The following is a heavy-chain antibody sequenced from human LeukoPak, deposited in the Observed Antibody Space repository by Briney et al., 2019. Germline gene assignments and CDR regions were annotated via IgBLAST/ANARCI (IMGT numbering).Heavy chain of an antibody. J-gene: IGHJ3*02. Sequence: GGSLRLSCAASGFTFSSYGMHWVRQAPGKGLEWVAVIWYDGSNKYYVDSVKGRFTISRDNSKNTLYLQMNSLRAEDTAVYYCARGAYGSGTYHDFDIWGQGTMVTVSS. V-gene: IGHV3-33*01. CDR3: ARGAYGSGTYHDFDI. CDR2: IWYDGSNK. CDR1: GFTFSSYG. D-gene: IGHD3-10*01.